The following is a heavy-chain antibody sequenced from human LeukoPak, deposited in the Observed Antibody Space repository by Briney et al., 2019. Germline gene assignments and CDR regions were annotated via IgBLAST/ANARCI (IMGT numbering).Heavy chain of an antibody. Sequence: GASVKVSCKASGYTFTSYYMHWVRQAPGQGLEWMGIINPSGGSTSYAQKFQGRVTMTRDTSTSTVYMELSSLRSEDTAVYYCARDQSYGSGSYSYGMDVWGQGTTVTVSS. V-gene: IGHV1-46*01. CDR1: GYTFTSYY. J-gene: IGHJ6*02. D-gene: IGHD3-10*01. CDR2: INPSGGST. CDR3: ARDQSYGSGSYSYGMDV.